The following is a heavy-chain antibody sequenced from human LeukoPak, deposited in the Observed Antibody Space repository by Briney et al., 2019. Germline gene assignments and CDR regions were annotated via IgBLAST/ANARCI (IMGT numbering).Heavy chain of an antibody. CDR3: AKPLWFGELEFDY. D-gene: IGHD3-10*01. V-gene: IGHV3-23*01. Sequence: PGGSLRLSCAVSGFTFSSYAMTWVRQAPGKGLEWVSVISSSGDSTYYADSVKGRFTISRDNSKNTLYLQMNSLRAEDTAVYYCAKPLWFGELEFDYWGQGTLVTVSS. CDR2: ISSSGDST. CDR1: GFTFSSYA. J-gene: IGHJ4*02.